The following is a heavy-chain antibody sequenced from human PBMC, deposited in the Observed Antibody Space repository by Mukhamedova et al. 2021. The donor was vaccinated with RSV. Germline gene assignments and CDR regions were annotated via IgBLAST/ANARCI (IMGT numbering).Heavy chain of an antibody. Sequence: SWIRQHPGKGLEWIGYIYYSGSTYYNPSLKSRVTISVDTSKNQFSLKLSSVTAADTAVYYCARDSPSTYGSGYIPPGGYGMDVCG. CDR2: IYYSGST. J-gene: IGHJ6*02. D-gene: IGHD3-10*01. CDR3: ARDSPSTYGSGYIPPGGYGMDV. V-gene: IGHV4-31*02.